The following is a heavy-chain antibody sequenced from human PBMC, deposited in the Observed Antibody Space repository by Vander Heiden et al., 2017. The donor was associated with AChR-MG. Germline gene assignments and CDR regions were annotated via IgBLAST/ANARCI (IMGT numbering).Heavy chain of an antibody. CDR3: ARDPGDV. CDR1: GGSISSGSYY. V-gene: IGHV4-61*02. J-gene: IGHJ6*02. CDR2: TYTSGST. Sequence: QVQLQESGPGLVKPSQTLSLTCTVSGGSISSGSYYWSWIRQPAGKGLEWIGRTYTSGSTNYNPSLKSRVTISVDTSKNQFSLKLSSVTAADTAVYYCARDPGDVWGQGTTVTVSS.